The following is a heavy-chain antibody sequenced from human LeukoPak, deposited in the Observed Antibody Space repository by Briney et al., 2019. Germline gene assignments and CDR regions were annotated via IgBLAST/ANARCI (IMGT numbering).Heavy chain of an antibody. Sequence: SETLSLTCTVSGGSISSYYWSCIRQPAGKGREWIGRIYTSGGTNYNPSLKSRVTMSVDTSKNQSSLLLSSVPAADTAVYYCAREVGRFGELYYFDSWGQGTLVTVSS. J-gene: IGHJ4*02. CDR3: AREVGRFGELYYFDS. V-gene: IGHV4-4*07. CDR1: GGSISSYY. CDR2: IYTSGGT. D-gene: IGHD3-10*01.